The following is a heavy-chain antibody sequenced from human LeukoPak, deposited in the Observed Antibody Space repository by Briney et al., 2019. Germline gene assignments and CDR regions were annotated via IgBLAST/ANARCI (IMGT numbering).Heavy chain of an antibody. CDR3: ARVRLWFGDPRGNFDY. V-gene: IGHV4-38-2*02. CDR1: GYSISSGYY. Sequence: SETLSLTCTVSGYSISSGYYWGWIRQPPGKGLEWIGSIYHSGSTYYNPPLKSRVTISVDTSKNQFSLKLSSVTAADTAVYYCARVRLWFGDPRGNFDYWGQGTLVTVSS. D-gene: IGHD3-10*01. CDR2: IYHSGST. J-gene: IGHJ4*02.